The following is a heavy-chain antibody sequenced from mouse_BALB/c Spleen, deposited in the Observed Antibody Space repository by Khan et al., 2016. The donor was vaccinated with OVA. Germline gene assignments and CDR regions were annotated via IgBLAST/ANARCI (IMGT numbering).Heavy chain of an antibody. CDR2: IFPNNGDT. V-gene: IGHV1S29*02. D-gene: IGHD3-1*01. J-gene: IGHJ3*01. CDR1: GYTFTDFN. CDR3: SRSGYGSFAY. Sequence: VQLQQSGPDLVKPGASVRISCKTSGYTFTDFNLDWVKQSHGKSLEWIGYIFPNNGDTGYNQKFKTKATLTVDSSSSTAYMELRSLTSEDSAVXSCSRSGYGSFAYWGQGTLVTVSA.